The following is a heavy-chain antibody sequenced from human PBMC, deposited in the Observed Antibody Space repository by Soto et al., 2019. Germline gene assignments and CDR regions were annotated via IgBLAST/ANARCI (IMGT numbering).Heavy chain of an antibody. J-gene: IGHJ3*02. CDR1: GYTFTSYG. Sequence: ASVKVSCKASGYTFTSYGISLVRQAPVQVLELIVWIIAYNFNTNYSQKLQGRFTITTYTSTITSYMELRIVRSDDTAVYYCAGDLEWLGNAFDIWGQGTMVTVSS. CDR3: AGDLEWLGNAFDI. CDR2: IIAYNFNT. V-gene: IGHV1-18*01. D-gene: IGHD6-19*01.